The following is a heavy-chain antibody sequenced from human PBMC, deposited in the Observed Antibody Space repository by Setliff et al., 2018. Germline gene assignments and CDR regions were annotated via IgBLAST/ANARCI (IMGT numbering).Heavy chain of an antibody. V-gene: IGHV4-39*01. CDR2: IYYTGNS. CDR3: ARHSPYHYYMDV. J-gene: IGHJ6*03. Sequence: SETLSLTCTVSGDSLRSSSSYYWAWIRQPPGKGLEWIGSIYYTGNSYYNPSLRSRITMSMDTSKNQFSLRLTSVTAADTSVYYCARHSPYHYYMDVWGNGTTVTVSS. CDR1: GDSLRSSSSYY.